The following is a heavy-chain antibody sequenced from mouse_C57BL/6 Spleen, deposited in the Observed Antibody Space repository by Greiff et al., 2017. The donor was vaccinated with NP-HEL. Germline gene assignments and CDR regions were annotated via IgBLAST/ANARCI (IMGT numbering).Heavy chain of an antibody. Sequence: VMLVESGAELVKPGASVKISCKASGYAFSSYWMNWVRQRPGKGLEWIGQIYPGDGDTNYNAKFKGKATLTADKSSSTAYMQLSSLTSEDSAVYFDAKVGDGRSPFDYWGQGTTLTVSS. CDR3: AKVGDGRSPFDY. J-gene: IGHJ2*01. D-gene: IGHD1-1*01. CDR2: IYPGDGDT. CDR1: GYAFSSYW. V-gene: IGHV1-80*01.